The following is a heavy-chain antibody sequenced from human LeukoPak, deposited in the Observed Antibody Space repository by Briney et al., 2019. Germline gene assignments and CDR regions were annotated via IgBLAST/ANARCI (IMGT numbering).Heavy chain of an antibody. CDR1: GITLSNYG. J-gene: IGHJ4*02. V-gene: IGHV3-23*01. D-gene: IGHD3-10*01. CDR3: AKRGVVIRVFLVGFHKEANYFDS. CDR2: ISDSGGRT. Sequence: GGSLRLSCAVSGITLSNYGMSWVRQAPGKGLEWVAGISDSGGRTNYADSVKGRFTISRDNPKNTLYLQMNSLRVEDTAVYFCAKRGVVIRVFLVGFHKEANYFDSWGQGALVTVSS.